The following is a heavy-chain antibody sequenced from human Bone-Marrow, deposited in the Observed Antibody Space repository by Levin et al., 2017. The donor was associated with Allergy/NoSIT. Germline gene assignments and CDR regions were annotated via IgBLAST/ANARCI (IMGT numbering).Heavy chain of an antibody. J-gene: IGHJ4*02. CDR2: IYPVNGDT. V-gene: IGHV1-3*01. CDR1: GYSFTDYA. CDR3: APDSSGWSPRGY. Sequence: GESLKISCKASGYSFTDYAIHWVRQAPGQRFEWMGWIYPVNGDTKYSQKFQGRVTITTDTSAKTAYMEVHSLTSEDTALYYCAPDSSGWSPRGYWGPGTLVTVSP. D-gene: IGHD6-19*01.